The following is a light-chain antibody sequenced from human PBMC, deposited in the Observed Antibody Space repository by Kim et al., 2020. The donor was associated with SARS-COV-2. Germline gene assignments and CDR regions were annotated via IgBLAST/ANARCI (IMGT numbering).Light chain of an antibody. Sequence: RNTMSCAGSSANIGAGYDVQWYQQLPGTAPKLLIYGNTNRPSGVPDRFSGSKSGTSASLAITGLQAEDEADYYCQSYDSSLSVWVFGGGTQLTVL. CDR3: QSYDSSLSVWV. V-gene: IGLV1-40*01. CDR2: GNT. J-gene: IGLJ3*02. CDR1: SANIGAGYD.